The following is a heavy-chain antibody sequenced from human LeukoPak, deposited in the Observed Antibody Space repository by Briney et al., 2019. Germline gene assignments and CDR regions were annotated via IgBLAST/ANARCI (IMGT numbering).Heavy chain of an antibody. CDR2: INHSGST. CDR1: GGSFSGYY. D-gene: IGHD4-11*01. V-gene: IGHV4-34*01. CDR3: AMMTSHDPSWFDP. Sequence: SETLSLTCAVYGGSFSGYYWSWIRQPPGKGLEWIGEINHSGSTNYNPSLKSRVTISVDTSKNQFSLKLSSVTAADTAVYYCAMMTSHDPSWFDPWGQGTLVTVSS. J-gene: IGHJ5*02.